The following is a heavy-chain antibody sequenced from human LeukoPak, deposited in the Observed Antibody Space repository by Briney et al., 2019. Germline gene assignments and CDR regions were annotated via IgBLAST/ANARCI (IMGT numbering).Heavy chain of an antibody. CDR2: IYYSGST. D-gene: IGHD1-26*01. CDR3: ARQREGFIVGGFDP. CDR1: GGSFSSYY. Sequence: SETLSLTCAVYGGSFSSYYWGWIRQPPGKGLEWIGSIYYSGSTYYNPSLKSRVTISVDTSKNQFSLKLSSVTAADTAVYYCARQREGFIVGGFDPWGQGTLVTVSS. J-gene: IGHJ5*02. V-gene: IGHV4-39*01.